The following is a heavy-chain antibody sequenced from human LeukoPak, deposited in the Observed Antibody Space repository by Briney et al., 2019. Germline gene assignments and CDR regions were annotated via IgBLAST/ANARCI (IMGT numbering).Heavy chain of an antibody. Sequence: GASVKVSCKVSGYTLTELSMHWVRQAPGKGLEWMGGFDPEDGETIYAQKFQGRVTMTEDTSTDTAYMELSSLRSEDTAVYYCATERGYYYDSSGYYNRVAVRYYFDYWGQGTLVTVSS. CDR3: ATERGYYYDSSGYYNRVAVRYYFDY. CDR1: GYTLTELS. J-gene: IGHJ4*02. CDR2: FDPEDGET. D-gene: IGHD3-22*01. V-gene: IGHV1-24*01.